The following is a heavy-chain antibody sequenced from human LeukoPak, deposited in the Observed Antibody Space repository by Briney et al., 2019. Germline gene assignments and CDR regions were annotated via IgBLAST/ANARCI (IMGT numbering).Heavy chain of an antibody. CDR1: GGSFSGYY. V-gene: IGHV4-34*01. CDR2: INHSGST. D-gene: IGHD2-15*01. CDR3: ARAGGYCGRISCPYYFDY. Sequence: SETLSLTCAVYGGSFSGYYWSWIRQPPGKGLEWIGEINHSGSTNYNPSLKSRVTISVDTSKNQFSLKLSSVTAADTAVYYCARAGGYCGRISCPYYFDYWGQGSLVAVSS. J-gene: IGHJ4*02.